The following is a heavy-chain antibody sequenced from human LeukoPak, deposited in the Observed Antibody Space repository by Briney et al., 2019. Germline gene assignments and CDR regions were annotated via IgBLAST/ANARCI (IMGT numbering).Heavy chain of an antibody. J-gene: IGHJ4*02. CDR3: ASIEGALDYFDY. D-gene: IGHD1-26*01. V-gene: IGHV3-23*01. CDR1: GFTFSSYA. Sequence: PGGSLRLSCAASGFTFSSYAMSWVRQAPGKGLEWVSAISGSGGSTYYADSVKGRFTISRDNSKNTLYLQMNSLRAEDTAVYYCASIEGALDYFDYWGQGTLVTVSS. CDR2: ISGSGGST.